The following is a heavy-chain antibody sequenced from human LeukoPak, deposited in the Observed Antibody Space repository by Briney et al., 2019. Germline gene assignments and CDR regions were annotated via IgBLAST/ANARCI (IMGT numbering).Heavy chain of an antibody. V-gene: IGHV3-9*01. J-gene: IGHJ3*02. CDR1: GFTFDEYG. D-gene: IGHD2-15*01. Sequence: QPGRSLRLSCAASGFTFDEYGMHWVRQAPGKGLEWVSGISWNSGSIGYADSVKGRFTISRDNAKNSLYLQMNSLRAEDTAVYYCAKVSCSGGSCYSLSAFDIWGQGTMVTVSS. CDR2: ISWNSGSI. CDR3: AKVSCSGGSCYSLSAFDI.